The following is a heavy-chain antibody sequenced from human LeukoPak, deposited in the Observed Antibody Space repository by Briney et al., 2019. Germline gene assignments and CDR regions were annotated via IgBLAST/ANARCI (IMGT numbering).Heavy chain of an antibody. V-gene: IGHV3-9*01. CDR2: ISWNSGSI. CDR1: GFTFDDYA. CDR3: AKDGPSGWYDY. D-gene: IGHD6-19*01. Sequence: PGGSLRLSCAASGFTFDDYAMHWVRQAPGKGLEWVSGISWNSGSIGYADSVKGRFTISRDNAKNSLYLQMNSLRAEDTALYYCAKDGPSGWYDYWGQGTLVTVSS. J-gene: IGHJ4*02.